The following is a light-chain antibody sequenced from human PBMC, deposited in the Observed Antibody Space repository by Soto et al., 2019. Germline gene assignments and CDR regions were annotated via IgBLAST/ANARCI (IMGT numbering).Light chain of an antibody. CDR2: EVS. Sequence: QSALTQPASVSGSTGQSITISCTGTSSDVGGYNYVSWYQQHPGKVPKVMIFEVSNRPSGISHRFSGSKAGNTASLTISGLQAEDEADYYCSSYTTSGTLLFGGGTELTVL. CDR3: SSYTTSGTLL. V-gene: IGLV2-14*01. CDR1: SSDVGGYNY. J-gene: IGLJ2*01.